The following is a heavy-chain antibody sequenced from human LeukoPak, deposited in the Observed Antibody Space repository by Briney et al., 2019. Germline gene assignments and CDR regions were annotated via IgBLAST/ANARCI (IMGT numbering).Heavy chain of an antibody. CDR1: GFTFSSYW. CDR3: ARRLTPEYYYHYGMDV. CDR2: IKYDGSIT. V-gene: IGHV3-74*01. Sequence: GGSLRLSCAASGFTFSSYWMHWVRQAPGKGLVWVSRIKYDGSITNYADSVKGRFTISRDNAKNSLYLQMNSLRAEDTAVYYCARRLTPEYYYHYGMDVWGQGTTVTVSS. J-gene: IGHJ6*02. D-gene: IGHD1-14*01.